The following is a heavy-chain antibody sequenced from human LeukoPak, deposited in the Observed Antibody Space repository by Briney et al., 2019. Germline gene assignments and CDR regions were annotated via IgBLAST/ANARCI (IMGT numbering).Heavy chain of an antibody. J-gene: IGHJ4*02. V-gene: IGHV1-3*01. D-gene: IGHD1-26*01. CDR1: GYTVTSYA. CDR3: ARDSGSGSNDY. Sequence: ASVKVSCKASGYTVTSYASHRVRQAPGQRLECMGWISAGNGNTKYSQNFQGRVTFISNTSATTAFMELSSLRSEDAAVYYCARDSGSGSNDYWGQGTLVTVSS. CDR2: ISAGNGNT.